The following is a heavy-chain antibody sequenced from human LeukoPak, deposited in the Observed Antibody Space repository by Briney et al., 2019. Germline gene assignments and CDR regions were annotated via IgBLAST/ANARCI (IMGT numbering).Heavy chain of an antibody. V-gene: IGHV3-11*06. CDR1: GFSFSDYY. J-gene: IGHJ6*02. CDR2: ISSSSTYI. CDR3: AREALNMYYGMDV. Sequence: GGSLRLSCAASGFSFSDYYMTWIRQAPGKGLEWVSSISSSSTYIYYADSVKGRFTISRDNAKNSLSLQMNSLRAEDTAVYYCAREALNMYYGMDVWGQGTTVTVSS. D-gene: IGHD1/OR15-1a*01.